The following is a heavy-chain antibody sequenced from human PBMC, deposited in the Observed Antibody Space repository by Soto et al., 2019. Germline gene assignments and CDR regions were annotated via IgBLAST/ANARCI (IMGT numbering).Heavy chain of an antibody. CDR2: IFPSGTT. J-gene: IGHJ4*02. CDR1: GGSLSGATYS. CDR3: ARSREFDY. V-gene: IGHV4-30-2*01. Sequence: SEPLSLTCGVSGGSLSGATYSWNWIRQPPGKGLEWIGYIFPSGTTYYNPSLKSRVTISIDVSKNQFSLSLRSLTAADTAVYYCARSREFDYWSQGTLVTVSS.